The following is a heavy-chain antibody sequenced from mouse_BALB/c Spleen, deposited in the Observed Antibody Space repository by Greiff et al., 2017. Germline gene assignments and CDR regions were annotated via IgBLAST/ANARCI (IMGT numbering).Heavy chain of an antibody. D-gene: IGHD1-1*01. CDR1: GFTFSSYA. J-gene: IGHJ1*01. CDR3: ARESFTTTHWYCDV. CDR2: ISSGGST. V-gene: IGHV5-6-5*01. Sequence: EVKLMESGGGLVKPGGSLKLSCAASGFTFSSYAMSWVRQTPEKRLEWVASISSGGSTYYPDSVKGRFTISRDNSRNILYLQMSSLRSEDTAMYYCARESFTTTHWYCDVWGEGTTVTVSS.